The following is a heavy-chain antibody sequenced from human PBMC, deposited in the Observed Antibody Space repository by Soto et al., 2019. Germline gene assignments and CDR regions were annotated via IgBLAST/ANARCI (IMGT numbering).Heavy chain of an antibody. D-gene: IGHD6-19*01. CDR2: IIPIFGTA. CDR1: GGTFSSYA. V-gene: IGHV1-69*13. J-gene: IGHJ6*02. Sequence: SVKVSCKASGGTFSSYAMSWVRQAPGQGLEWMGGIIPIFGTANYAQKFQGRVTITADESTSTAYMELSSLRSEDTAVYYCARVVLAVAGPSYYYYGMDVWGQGTTVTVSS. CDR3: ARVVLAVAGPSYYYYGMDV.